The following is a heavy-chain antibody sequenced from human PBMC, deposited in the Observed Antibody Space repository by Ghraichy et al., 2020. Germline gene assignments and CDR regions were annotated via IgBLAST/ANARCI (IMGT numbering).Heavy chain of an antibody. V-gene: IGHV4-39*01. CDR3: VRLKVPTGMAAFEPPLDP. D-gene: IGHD2-2*01. CDR2: IYYFGGT. Sequence: SETLSLTCTVSGGSISTTTYYWGWIRQPPGKGLEWIGSIYYFGGTNSNPSLKSRIPISVDTPKNQFSLNLSSVTAADTAMYYCVRLKVPTGMAAFEPPLDPWGQGTLVIVSS. J-gene: IGHJ5*02. CDR1: GGSISTTTYY.